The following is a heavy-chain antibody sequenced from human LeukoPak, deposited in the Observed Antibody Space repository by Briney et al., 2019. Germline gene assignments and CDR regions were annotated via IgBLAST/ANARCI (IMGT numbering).Heavy chain of an antibody. CDR1: GFTFSSYA. CDR3: AKRVAASSGANDY. D-gene: IGHD5-18*01. J-gene: IGHJ4*02. CDR2: ISATGAST. Sequence: GGSLRLSCAASGFTFSSYAMTWVRQAPGKGLEWVSAISATGASTYYADSVKGRFTISRDNSKDTLFLQMNSLRAEDTAVYYCAKRVAASSGANDYWGQGTLVTVSS. V-gene: IGHV3-23*01.